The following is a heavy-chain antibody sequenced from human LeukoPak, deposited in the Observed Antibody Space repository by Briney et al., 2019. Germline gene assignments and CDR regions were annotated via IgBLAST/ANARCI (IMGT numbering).Heavy chain of an antibody. V-gene: IGHV3-74*01. D-gene: IGHD6-6*01. CDR1: GFSFSGHW. CDR2: ISPTGSTT. Sequence: PGGSLRLSCTAPGFSFSGHWMRWARQLPGKGLVWVSRISPTGSTTSYADSVKGRFTVSRDNAKNTLYLQVNNLRAEDTAVYYCARGPNSNWSGLDFWGQGTLLTVSS. J-gene: IGHJ4*02. CDR3: ARGPNSNWSGLDF.